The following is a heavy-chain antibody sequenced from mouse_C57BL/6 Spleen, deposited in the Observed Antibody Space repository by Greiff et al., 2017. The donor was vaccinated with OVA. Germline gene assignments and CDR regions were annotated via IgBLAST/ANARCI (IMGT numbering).Heavy chain of an antibody. CDR1: GFTFSDYY. CDR3: AREGEYGYAEGWFAY. D-gene: IGHD2-2*01. V-gene: IGHV5-16*01. Sequence: EVKLVESEGGLVQPGSSMKLSCTASGFTFSDYYMAWVRQVPEKGLEWVANINYDGSSTYYLDSLKSRFIISRDNAKNILYLQMSSLKSEDTATYYCAREGEYGYAEGWFAYWGQGTLVTVSA. CDR2: INYDGSST. J-gene: IGHJ3*01.